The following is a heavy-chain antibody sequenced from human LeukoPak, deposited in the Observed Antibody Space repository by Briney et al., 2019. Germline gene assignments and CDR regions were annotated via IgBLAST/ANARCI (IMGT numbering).Heavy chain of an antibody. D-gene: IGHD6-13*01. CDR1: GFTFSSYW. J-gene: IGHJ4*02. Sequence: GGSLRLSCAASGFTFSSYWMHWVRQAPGEGLVWVSRINSDGSSTSYADSVKGRFTISRDNAKNTLYLQMNSLRAEDTAVYYCARVSVDSSSWYSLDYWGQGTLVTVSS. V-gene: IGHV3-74*01. CDR2: INSDGSST. CDR3: ARVSVDSSSWYSLDY.